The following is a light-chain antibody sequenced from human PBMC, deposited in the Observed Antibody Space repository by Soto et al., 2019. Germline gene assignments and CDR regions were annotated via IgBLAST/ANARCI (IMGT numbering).Light chain of an antibody. CDR1: SSDVGAYNY. CDR3: SSHARSSNYV. J-gene: IGLJ1*01. Sequence: QSALTQPPSASGSPGQSVTISCTGTSSDVGAYNYVSWYQQHPGKAPKLMIYEVSKRPSGVPNRFSGSKSGYTASLTVSGLPAEDEADYYCSSHARSSNYVFGTGTKVTVL. V-gene: IGLV2-8*01. CDR2: EVS.